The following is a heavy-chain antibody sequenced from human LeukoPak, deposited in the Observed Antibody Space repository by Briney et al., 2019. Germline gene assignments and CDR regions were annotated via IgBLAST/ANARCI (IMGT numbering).Heavy chain of an antibody. CDR3: ARGSDGNSYAYDY. Sequence: GESRKISCKGSGYSFTSYWTAWGRQMPGKGLEWMGIIYPGDPDIRYSPSFQGQVTISADKSINTAYLQWSSLKASDTAMYYCARGSDGNSYAYDYWGQGTLVTVSS. J-gene: IGHJ4*02. D-gene: IGHD5-18*01. CDR2: IYPGDPDI. V-gene: IGHV5-51*01. CDR1: GYSFTSYW.